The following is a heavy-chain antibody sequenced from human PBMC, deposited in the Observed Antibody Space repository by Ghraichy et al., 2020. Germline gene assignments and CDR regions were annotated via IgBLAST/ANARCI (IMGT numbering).Heavy chain of an antibody. CDR2: IDVRGTT. CDR1: GGSFRDFL. V-gene: IGHV4-34*01. J-gene: IGHJ6*02. Sequence: SETLSLNCALYGGSFRDFLWTWIRQSPGEGLEYIGEIDVRGTTDHNPSLRSRVTMSVDTSSNHFSLKLTSVTAADTAIYYCVRATIRDGMDVWGQGTTVLVSS. D-gene: IGHD3-3*01. CDR3: VRATIRDGMDV.